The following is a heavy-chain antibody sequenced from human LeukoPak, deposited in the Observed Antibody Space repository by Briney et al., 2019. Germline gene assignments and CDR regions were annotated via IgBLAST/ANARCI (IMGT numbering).Heavy chain of an antibody. J-gene: IGHJ4*02. Sequence: KVSCKASGGTFSSYAISWVRQAPGQGLEWMGGIIYPGDSDTRYSPSFQGQVTISADKSISTAYPQWSSLKASDTAMYYCARRGSSGWLDYWGQGTLVTVSS. CDR2: IYPGDSDT. CDR3: ARRGSSGWLDY. V-gene: IGHV5-51*01. D-gene: IGHD6-19*01. CDR1: GGTFSSYA.